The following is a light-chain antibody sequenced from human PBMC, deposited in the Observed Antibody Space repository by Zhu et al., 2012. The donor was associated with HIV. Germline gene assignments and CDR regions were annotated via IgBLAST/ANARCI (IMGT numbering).Light chain of an antibody. J-gene: IGKJ4*01. Sequence: ILLTQSPDTLSLSPGETATLSCRASETIYNNYLAWYQQHPGQAPRLLIYGASSRATGIPGRFVGSGSGTVFTLTINRLEPDDFAVYYCQQYGGSPLTFGGGTRVDIK. CDR3: QQYGGSPLT. CDR2: GAS. V-gene: IGKV3-20*01. CDR1: ETIYNNY.